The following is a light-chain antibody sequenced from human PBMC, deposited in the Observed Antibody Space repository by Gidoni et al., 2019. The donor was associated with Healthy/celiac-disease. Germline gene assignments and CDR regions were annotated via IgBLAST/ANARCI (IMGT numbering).Light chain of an antibody. J-gene: IGKJ4*01. CDR3: QQLNSYPLLX. CDR1: QGISSY. V-gene: IGKV1-9*01. CDR2: AAS. Sequence: IQLTQSPSFLSASVGDRVTITCRASQGISSYLAWYQQKPGKAPKILIYAASTLQSGVPSRFSGSVSGTEFTLTISSLQPEDFATYYCQQLNSYPLLXFXGGTKVEIK.